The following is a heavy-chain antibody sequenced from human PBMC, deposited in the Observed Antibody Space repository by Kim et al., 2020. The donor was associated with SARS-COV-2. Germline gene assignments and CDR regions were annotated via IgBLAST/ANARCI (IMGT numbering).Heavy chain of an antibody. D-gene: IGHD3-10*01. Sequence: GRFTISRDNAKNSLYLQMNSLRAEDTAVYYCARLALLWFGDSHWPASDDYWGQGTLVTVSS. J-gene: IGHJ4*02. V-gene: IGHV3-48*03. CDR3: ARLALLWFGDSHWPASDDY.